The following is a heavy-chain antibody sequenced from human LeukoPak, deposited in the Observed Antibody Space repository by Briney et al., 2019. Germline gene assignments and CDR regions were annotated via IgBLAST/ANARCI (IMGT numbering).Heavy chain of an antibody. D-gene: IGHD5-18*01. Sequence: PSETLSLTCAVYGGSFSGYYLSWIRQPPGKGLEWIGEINHSGSTNYNPSLKSRVTISVDTSKNQFSLKLSSVTAADTAVYYCAKDRYSYGRGYFDYWGQGTLVTVSS. J-gene: IGHJ4*02. V-gene: IGHV4-34*01. CDR1: GGSFSGYY. CDR2: INHSGST. CDR3: AKDRYSYGRGYFDY.